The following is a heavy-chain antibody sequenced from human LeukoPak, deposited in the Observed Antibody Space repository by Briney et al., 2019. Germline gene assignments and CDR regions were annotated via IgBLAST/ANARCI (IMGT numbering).Heavy chain of an antibody. CDR1: GGSISSSNW. V-gene: IGHV4-4*02. Sequence: PSETLSLTCAVSGGSISSSNWWSWVRPPPGKGLEWIGEIYHSGSTNYNPSLKSRVTISVDKSKNQFSLKLSSVTAADTAVYYCARRYCTNGVCYRRDAFDIWGQGTMVTVSS. D-gene: IGHD2-8*01. J-gene: IGHJ3*02. CDR3: ARRYCTNGVCYRRDAFDI. CDR2: IYHSGST.